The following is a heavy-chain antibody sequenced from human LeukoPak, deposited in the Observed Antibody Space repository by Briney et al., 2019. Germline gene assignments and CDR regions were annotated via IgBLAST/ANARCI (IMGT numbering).Heavy chain of an antibody. V-gene: IGHV4-4*02. CDR2: VNLQGST. D-gene: IGHD1-26*01. CDR3: SRESGPYCPFGH. J-gene: IGHJ5*02. CDR1: GGSITSTNY. Sequence: PSETLSLTCGVSGGSITSTNYWTWVRQPPGKGLEWIGEVNLQGSTNYNPSLMGRVAISVDMSENHISLQLTSVTAADTAVYYCSRESGPYCPFGHWGQGTLVAVTS.